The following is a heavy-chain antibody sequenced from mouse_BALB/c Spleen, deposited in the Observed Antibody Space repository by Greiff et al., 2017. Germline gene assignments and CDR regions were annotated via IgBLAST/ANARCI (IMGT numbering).Heavy chain of an antibody. CDR3: ARGDDYDRGYAMDD. J-gene: IGHJ4*01. Sequence: EVKLVESGGGLVQPGGSRKLSCAASGFTFSSFGMHWVRQAPEKGLEWVAYISSGSSTIYYADTVKGRFTISRDNPKNTLFLQMTSLRSEDTAMYYCARGDDYDRGYAMDDWGQGTSVTVSS. V-gene: IGHV5-17*02. CDR2: ISSGSSTI. D-gene: IGHD2-4*01. CDR1: GFTFSSFG.